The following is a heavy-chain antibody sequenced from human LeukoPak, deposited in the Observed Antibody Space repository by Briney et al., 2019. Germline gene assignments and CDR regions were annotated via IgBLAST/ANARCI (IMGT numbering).Heavy chain of an antibody. CDR2: INPHSGKT. J-gene: IGHJ5*01. CDR3: ARVNPRRGFGELIRPRKGWFDS. Sequence: GASVKVSCKTSGYPFRNYDINWVRQATGQGLEWMGWINPHSGKTGYAQKFQGRVTMTTDTSASTAYMELSSLRSEDTAVYYCARVNPRRGFGELIRPRKGWFDSWGQGTLVTVSS. V-gene: IGHV1-8*01. CDR1: GYPFRNYD. D-gene: IGHD3-10*01.